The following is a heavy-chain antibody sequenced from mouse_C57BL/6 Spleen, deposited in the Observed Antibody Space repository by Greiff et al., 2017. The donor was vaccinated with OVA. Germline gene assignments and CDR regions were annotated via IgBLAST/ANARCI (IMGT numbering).Heavy chain of an antibody. CDR1: GYTFTDYE. J-gene: IGHJ2*01. Sequence: VKLQQSGAELVRPGASVTLSCKASGYTFTDYEMHWVKQTPVHGLEWIGAIDPETGGTAYNQKFKGKAILTADKSSSTAYMELRSLTSEDSAVYYCTREEGLLDYFDYWGQGTTLTVSS. V-gene: IGHV1-15*01. D-gene: IGHD1-1*01. CDR2: IDPETGGT. CDR3: TREEGLLDYFDY.